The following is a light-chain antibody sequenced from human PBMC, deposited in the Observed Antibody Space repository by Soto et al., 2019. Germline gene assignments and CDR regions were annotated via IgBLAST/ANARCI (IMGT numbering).Light chain of an antibody. CDR2: GSS. J-gene: IGKJ1*01. V-gene: IGKV3-20*01. CDR3: QQFGHSPWT. Sequence: EIVLTQSPGTLSLSPGERATLSCRASQSVSSSYLAWYQQTPGQAPRLLIYGSSNRATGVPDRFSVSGSGTDFTLTISSLEPEDFAVYYCQQFGHSPWTFGQGTKVDIK. CDR1: QSVSSSY.